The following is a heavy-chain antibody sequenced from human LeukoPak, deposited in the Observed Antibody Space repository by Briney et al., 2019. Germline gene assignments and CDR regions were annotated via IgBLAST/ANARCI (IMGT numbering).Heavy chain of an antibody. CDR3: ASQTYYDFWSGYYYYYMDV. CDR2: IKQDGSEK. V-gene: IGHV3-7*01. D-gene: IGHD3-3*01. CDR1: GFTFSSYW. Sequence: PGGSLRLSCAASGFTFSSYWMSWVRQAPGKGLEWVANIKQDGSEKYYVDSVKGRFTISRDNAKNSLYLQMNSLRAEDTAVYYYASQTYYDFWSGYYYYYMDVWGMGTTVTVSS. J-gene: IGHJ6*03.